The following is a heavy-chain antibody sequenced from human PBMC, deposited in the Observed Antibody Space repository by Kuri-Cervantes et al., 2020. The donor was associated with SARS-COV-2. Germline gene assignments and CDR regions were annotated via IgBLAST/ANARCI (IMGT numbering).Heavy chain of an antibody. Sequence: GGSLRLSFAASGFTFRSYSMNWVRQAPGKGLEWFSPISGRGSYIYYADPVKGRFTISRESRKSSLYMHMNSLKGDKTAVYDLARVAGEGPIYDYYMDVWGKGTAVTVSS. CDR1: GFTFRSYS. D-gene: IGHD2-21*01. J-gene: IGHJ6*03. CDR2: ISGRGSYI. V-gene: IGHV3-21*01. CDR3: ARVAGEGPIYDYYMDV.